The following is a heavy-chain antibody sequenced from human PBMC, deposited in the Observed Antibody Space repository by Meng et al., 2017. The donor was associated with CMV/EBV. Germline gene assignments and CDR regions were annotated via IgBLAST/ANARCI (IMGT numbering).Heavy chain of an antibody. CDR1: GFTFGHYN. CDR3: ATGGVVVPAGYYYGMDV. Sequence: GESLKISCAASGFTFGHYNMNWVRQAPGKGLEWVSSITTSSNYIYYADSVKGRFTVSRDNAKNSLYLQMNSLRAEDTVVYYCATGGVVVPAGYYYGMDVWGQGTTVTVSS. D-gene: IGHD2-2*01. V-gene: IGHV3-21*01. J-gene: IGHJ6*02. CDR2: ITTSSNYI.